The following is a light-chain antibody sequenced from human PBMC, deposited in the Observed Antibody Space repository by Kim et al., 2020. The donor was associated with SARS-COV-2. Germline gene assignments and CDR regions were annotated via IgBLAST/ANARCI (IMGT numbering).Light chain of an antibody. CDR1: SLRSYY. Sequence: VALGKTVRITWQGDSLRSYYATWYQQKPGQAPILVIYGKNNRPSGIPDRFSGSSSGNTASLTITGTQAGDEADYYCNSRVSNDNVVFGGGTQLTVL. J-gene: IGLJ2*01. V-gene: IGLV3-19*01. CDR3: NSRVSNDNVV. CDR2: GKN.